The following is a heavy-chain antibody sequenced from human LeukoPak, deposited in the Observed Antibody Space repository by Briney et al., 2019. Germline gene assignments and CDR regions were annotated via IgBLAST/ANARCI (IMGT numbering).Heavy chain of an antibody. CDR3: ARQGSGYDSALDY. J-gene: IGHJ4*02. CDR1: GGSISSYY. Sequence: SETLSLTCTVSGGSISSYYWSWIRQPPGKGLEWIGYIYYSGSTNYNPSLKSRVTISVDTSKNRFSLKLSSVTAADTAVYYCARQGSGYDSALDYWGQGTLVTVSS. D-gene: IGHD5-12*01. V-gene: IGHV4-59*01. CDR2: IYYSGST.